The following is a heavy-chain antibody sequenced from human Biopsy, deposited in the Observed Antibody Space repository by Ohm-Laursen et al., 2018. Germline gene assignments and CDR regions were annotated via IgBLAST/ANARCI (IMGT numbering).Heavy chain of an antibody. CDR3: ARATNSTGWPYYDFYGMDV. Sequence: GTLSLTCTVSGGSISSDYWSWIRQTPGKGLEWIGYIYCSGSTNYNPSLKSRVTISVDTSKNQFSLRLNSVTAADTAVYYCARATNSTGWPYYDFYGMDVWGQGTTVTVSS. J-gene: IGHJ6*02. CDR1: GGSISSDY. V-gene: IGHV4-59*01. CDR2: IYCSGST. D-gene: IGHD2/OR15-2a*01.